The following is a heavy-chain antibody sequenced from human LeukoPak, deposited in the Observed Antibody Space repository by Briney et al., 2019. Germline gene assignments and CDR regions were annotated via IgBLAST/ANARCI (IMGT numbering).Heavy chain of an antibody. Sequence: GESLEISCXGSGYSFTSYWIGWVREMAGKGLEWMGIIYPGDSDTRYSPSFQGQVTISADKSISTAYLQWSSLKASDTAMYYCARQSASLGSYYFDYWGQGTLVTVSS. CDR1: GYSFTSYW. V-gene: IGHV5-51*01. CDR3: ARQSASLGSYYFDY. D-gene: IGHD7-27*01. J-gene: IGHJ4*02. CDR2: IYPGDSDT.